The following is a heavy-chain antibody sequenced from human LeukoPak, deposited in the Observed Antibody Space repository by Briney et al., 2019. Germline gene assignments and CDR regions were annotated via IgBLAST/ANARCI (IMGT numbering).Heavy chain of an antibody. J-gene: IGHJ4*02. CDR2: IVGSGGST. Sequence: GGSLRLFCAASGFTFSSYAMSWVRQAPGKGLEWVSGIVGSGGSTYYADSLKGRFTISRDNSKNTLYLKINSLRAEDTAVYYCAKDAGYGAYGIDYWGQGTLVTVSS. CDR1: GFTFSSYA. V-gene: IGHV3-23*01. CDR3: AKDAGYGAYGIDY. D-gene: IGHD4-17*01.